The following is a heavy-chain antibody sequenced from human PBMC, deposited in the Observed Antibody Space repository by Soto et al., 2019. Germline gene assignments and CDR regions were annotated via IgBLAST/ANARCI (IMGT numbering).Heavy chain of an antibody. CDR2: ISYDGSNK. Sequence: GGSLRLSCAASGFTFSSYAMHWVRQAPGKGLEWVAVISYDGSNKYYADSVKGRFTISRDNSKNTLYLQMNSLRAEDTAVYYCARANTNWGDGFDYWGQGTLVTVSS. D-gene: IGHD7-27*01. J-gene: IGHJ4*02. V-gene: IGHV3-30-3*01. CDR1: GFTFSSYA. CDR3: ARANTNWGDGFDY.